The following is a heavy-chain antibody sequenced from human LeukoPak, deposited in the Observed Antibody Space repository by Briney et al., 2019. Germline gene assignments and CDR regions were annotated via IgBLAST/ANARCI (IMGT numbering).Heavy chain of an antibody. CDR2: IYYSGST. D-gene: IGHD3-22*01. Sequence: PSETLSLTCTVSGGSISSYYWSWIRQPPGKGLEWIGYIYYSGSTNYNPSLKSRVTISVDTSKNQFSLKLSSVTAADTAVYYCARDAYDSSGGERFDPWGQGTLVTVSS. CDR1: GGSISSYY. CDR3: ARDAYDSSGGERFDP. J-gene: IGHJ5*02. V-gene: IGHV4-59*12.